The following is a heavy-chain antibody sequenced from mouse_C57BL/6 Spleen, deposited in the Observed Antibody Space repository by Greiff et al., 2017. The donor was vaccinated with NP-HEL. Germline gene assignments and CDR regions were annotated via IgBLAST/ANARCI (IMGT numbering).Heavy chain of an antibody. D-gene: IGHD1-1*01. V-gene: IGHV6-6*01. CDR3: TGYYGSRGFDY. Sequence: EVQGVESGGGLVQPGGSMKLSCAASGFTFSDAWMDWVRQSPEKGLEWVAEIRNKANNHATYYAESVKGRFTISRDDSKSSVYLQMNSLRAEDTGIYYCTGYYGSRGFDYWGQGTTLTVSS. J-gene: IGHJ2*01. CDR2: IRNKANNHAT. CDR1: GFTFSDAW.